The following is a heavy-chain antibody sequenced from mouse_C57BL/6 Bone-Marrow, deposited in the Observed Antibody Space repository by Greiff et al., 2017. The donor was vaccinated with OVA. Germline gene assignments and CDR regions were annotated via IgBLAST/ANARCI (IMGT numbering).Heavy chain of an antibody. V-gene: IGHV5-6*02. J-gene: IGHJ4*01. Sequence: DVMLVESGGDLVKPGGSLKLSCAASGFTFSSYVISFVRQTPYKRLEWVATISSGGSSPYYPDRVKGRFTISRDNAKNTLYLQMSSLKSEDTAMDYCARIGTNAMDYWGQGTSVTVSS. D-gene: IGHD1-1*01. CDR1: GFTFSSYV. CDR3: ARIGTNAMDY. CDR2: ISSGGSSP.